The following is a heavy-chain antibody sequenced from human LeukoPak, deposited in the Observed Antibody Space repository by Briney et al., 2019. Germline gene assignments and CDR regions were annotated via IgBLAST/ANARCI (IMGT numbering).Heavy chain of an antibody. CDR1: GFTFSSYS. V-gene: IGHV3-21*01. J-gene: IGHJ4*02. CDR3: ARERIAAADYYFDY. CDR2: ISSSSSYI. D-gene: IGHD6-13*01. Sequence: PGESLRLSCAASGFTFSSYSMNRVRQAPGKGLEWVSSISSSSSYIYYADSVKGRFTISRDNAKNSLYLQMNSLRAEDTAVYYCARERIAAADYYFDYWGQGTLVTVSS.